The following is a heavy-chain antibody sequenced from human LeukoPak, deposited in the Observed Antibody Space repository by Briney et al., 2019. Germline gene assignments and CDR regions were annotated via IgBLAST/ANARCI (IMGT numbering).Heavy chain of an antibody. D-gene: IGHD3-10*01. CDR1: GGSVSSYY. V-gene: IGHV4-4*07. Sequence: SETLSLTCTVSGGSVSSYYWSWIRQPAGKGLEWIGRVYTNGSTNYNPSLKSRVTMSVDTSMNQFSLKLSSVTAADTAMYYCARDSRGYYGSGSYLDYWGQGTLVTVSS. CDR3: ARDSRGYYGSGSYLDY. J-gene: IGHJ4*02. CDR2: VYTNGST.